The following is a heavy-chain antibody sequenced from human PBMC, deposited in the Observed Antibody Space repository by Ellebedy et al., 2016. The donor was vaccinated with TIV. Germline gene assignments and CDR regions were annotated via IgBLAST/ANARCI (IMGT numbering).Heavy chain of an antibody. CDR2: IKSKTDGGAA. CDR1: GFTFSNAW. CDR3: TTVYRYNYDSV. Sequence: GGSLRLSCAASGFTFSNAWMNWVRQAPGKGLEWVGRIKSKTDGGAADYAAPGKGSFTISRDDSKNTLYLQMNSLKTEDTAVYFCTTVYRYNYDSVWGQGTLVTVSS. D-gene: IGHD5-18*01. V-gene: IGHV3-15*01. J-gene: IGHJ4*02.